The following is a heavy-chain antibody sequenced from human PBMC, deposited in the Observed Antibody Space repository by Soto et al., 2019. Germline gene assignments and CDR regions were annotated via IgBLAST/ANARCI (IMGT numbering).Heavy chain of an antibody. V-gene: IGHV3-23*01. J-gene: IGHJ4*02. Sequence: PGGSLRLSCAASGFTFSSYAMSWVRQAPGKGLEWVSAISGSGGSTYYADSVKGRFTISRDNSNNTLYLQMNSLRAEDTSVYYCAKVSSTSCYRGSIDYWGQGTLVTVSS. CDR3: AKVSSTSCYRGSIDY. CDR1: GFTFSSYA. D-gene: IGHD2-2*02. CDR2: ISGSGGST.